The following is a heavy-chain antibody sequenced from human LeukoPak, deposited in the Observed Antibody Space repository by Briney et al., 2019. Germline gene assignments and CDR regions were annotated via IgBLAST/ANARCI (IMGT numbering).Heavy chain of an antibody. D-gene: IGHD5-18*01. Sequence: SETLSLTCTVSGYSISSGYYWGWIRQPPGKGLEWIGNIYHSGSTYYNPSLKSRVTISVDTSKNQFSLRLSSVTAADTAVYYCARGMVTVPLYYMDVWGKGTTVTVSS. CDR1: GYSISSGYY. CDR3: ARGMVTVPLYYMDV. J-gene: IGHJ6*03. CDR2: IYHSGST. V-gene: IGHV4-38-2*02.